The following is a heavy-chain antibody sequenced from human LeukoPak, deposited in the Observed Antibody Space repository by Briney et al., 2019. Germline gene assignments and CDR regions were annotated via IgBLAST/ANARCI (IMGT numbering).Heavy chain of an antibody. Sequence: SETLSLTCAVYGGSFSGYYWSWIRQPPGKGLEWIGEINHSGSTNYNPSLKSRVTISVDTSKNQFSLKLSSVTAADTAVYYCARSVYDIFSYYYGMDVWGQGTTVTVSS. CDR2: INHSGST. CDR3: ARSVYDIFSYYYGMDV. V-gene: IGHV4-34*01. D-gene: IGHD3-9*01. J-gene: IGHJ6*02. CDR1: GGSFSGYY.